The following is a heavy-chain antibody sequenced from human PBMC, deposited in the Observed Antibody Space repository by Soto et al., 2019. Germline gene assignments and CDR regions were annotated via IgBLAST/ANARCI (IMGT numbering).Heavy chain of an antibody. CDR3: ARVKGYTYYYYGMDV. Sequence: SDTLSLTCAVDGGSFCGYYWSWIRQPPGKGLEWIGEINHSGSTNYNPSLKSRVTISVDTSKNQFSLKLSSVTAADTAVYYCARVKGYTYYYYGMDVWGQGTTVT. CDR2: INHSGST. J-gene: IGHJ6*02. D-gene: IGHD6-13*01. CDR1: GGSFCGYY. V-gene: IGHV4-34*01.